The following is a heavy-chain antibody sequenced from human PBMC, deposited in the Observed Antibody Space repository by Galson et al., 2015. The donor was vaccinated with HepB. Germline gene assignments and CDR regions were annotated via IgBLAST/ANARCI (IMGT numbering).Heavy chain of an antibody. CDR3: ATRAPCRGGSSYTLYYGMDV. D-gene: IGHD2-15*01. CDR1: GFTFSNYA. CDR2: ISSGSSTI. J-gene: IGHJ6*02. V-gene: IGHV3-48*02. Sequence: SLRLSCAASGFTFSNYAMSWVRQAPGKGLEWVSYISSGSSTIYYADSVKGRFTISRDNAKNSLYLQMNSLRDEDTAVYYCATRAPCRGGSSYTLYYGMDVWGQGTTVTVSS.